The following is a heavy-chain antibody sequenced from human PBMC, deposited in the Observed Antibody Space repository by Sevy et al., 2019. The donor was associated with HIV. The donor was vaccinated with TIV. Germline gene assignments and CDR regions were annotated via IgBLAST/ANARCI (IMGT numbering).Heavy chain of an antibody. CDR1: GGSFSGYY. D-gene: IGHD2-2*01. Sequence: SETLSLTCAVYGGSFSGYYWSWIRQPPGKGLEWIGEINHSGGTNYNPSLKSRVTISVDTSKNQFSLKLSSVTAADTVVYYCARHCSGTSCSHAFDIWGQRTMVTVSS. J-gene: IGHJ3*02. CDR3: ARHCSGTSCSHAFDI. CDR2: INHSGGT. V-gene: IGHV4-34*01.